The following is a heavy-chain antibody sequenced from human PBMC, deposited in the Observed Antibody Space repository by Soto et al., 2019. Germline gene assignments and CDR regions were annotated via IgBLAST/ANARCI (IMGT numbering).Heavy chain of an antibody. J-gene: IGHJ4*02. CDR1: GGSFSDNS. D-gene: IGHD5-18*01. CDR3: ARVRIHLWFKDFDY. Sequence: QVQLQEWGAGLLKPSETLSLTCAVYGGSFSDNSWTWIRQPPGKGLEWIGEINPSGVTNYNPSLKSRVNISMETSQTQFSLNLTSVNAADTAKYYCARVRIHLWFKDFDYWGQGALVTVSS. CDR2: INPSGVT. V-gene: IGHV4-34*01.